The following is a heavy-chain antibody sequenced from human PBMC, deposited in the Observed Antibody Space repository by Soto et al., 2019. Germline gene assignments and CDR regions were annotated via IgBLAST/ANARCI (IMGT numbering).Heavy chain of an antibody. Sequence: SETLSLTCTVSGGSISSYYWSWIRQPPGKGLEWIGYIYYSGSTNYNPSLKSRVTISVDTSKNQFSLKLTSVTAADTAIYFCARDPRWGLDSWGQGTLVTVSS. D-gene: IGHD2-21*02. V-gene: IGHV4-59*12. CDR3: ARDPRWGLDS. J-gene: IGHJ4*02. CDR1: GGSISSYY. CDR2: IYYSGST.